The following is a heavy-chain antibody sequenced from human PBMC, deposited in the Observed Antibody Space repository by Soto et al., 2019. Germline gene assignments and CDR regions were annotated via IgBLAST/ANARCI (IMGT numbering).Heavy chain of an antibody. J-gene: IGHJ4*02. CDR2: VYYLGST. Sequence: PSETLSLTCTVSGGPMSEYFWSWIRQSPGKGLEWIGYVYYLGSTDYNPSLKSRVVISVDTSKRQFSLKLSSVTVADTAVYYCARDGYDGSGSPYPAYWGPGIQVTV. V-gene: IGHV4-59*01. CDR1: GGPMSEYF. D-gene: IGHD3-10*01. CDR3: ARDGYDGSGSPYPAY.